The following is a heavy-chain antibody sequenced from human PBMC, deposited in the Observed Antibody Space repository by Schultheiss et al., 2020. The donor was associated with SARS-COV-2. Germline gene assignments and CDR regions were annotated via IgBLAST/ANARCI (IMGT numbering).Heavy chain of an antibody. Sequence: GSLRLSCAASGFTFSNYAMSWVRQAPGKGLEWIGEINHSGSTNYNPSLKSRVTISVDTSKNQFSLKLSSVTAADTAVYYCARGLGAEFDYWGQGTLVTVSS. D-gene: IGHD3-10*01. V-gene: IGHV4-34*01. J-gene: IGHJ4*02. CDR1: GFTFSNYA. CDR3: ARGLGAEFDY. CDR2: INHSGST.